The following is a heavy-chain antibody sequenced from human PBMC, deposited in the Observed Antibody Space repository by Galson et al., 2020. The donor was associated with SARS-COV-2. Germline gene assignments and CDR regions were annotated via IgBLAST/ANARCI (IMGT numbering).Heavy chain of an antibody. J-gene: IGHJ6*02. CDR2: IVVGSGNT. Sequence: SVKVSCKASGFSFTISAVQWVRQARGQRPEWIGLIVVGSGNTNYAQKFQDRVTITRDMSTSTVFMELNSLRSEDTALYYCARDMGSLYDFGSVLGGYGIDVWGQGTTVTVSS. D-gene: IGHD3-3*01. V-gene: IGHV1-58*01. CDR1: GFSFTISA. CDR3: ARDMGSLYDFGSVLGGYGIDV.